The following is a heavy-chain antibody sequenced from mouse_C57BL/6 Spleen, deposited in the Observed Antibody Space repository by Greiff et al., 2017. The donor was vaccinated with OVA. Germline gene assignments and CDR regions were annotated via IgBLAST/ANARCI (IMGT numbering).Heavy chain of an antibody. CDR3: TRGIYYDDGYYFDY. D-gene: IGHD2-4*01. V-gene: IGHV14-1*01. J-gene: IGHJ2*01. Sequence: VQLKESGAELVRPGASVKLSCTASGFNIKDYYMHWVKQRPEQGLEWIGRIDPEDGDTEYAPKFQGKATMTADTSSNTAYLQLSSLTSEDTAVYYCTRGIYYDDGYYFDYWGQGTTLTVSS. CDR2: IDPEDGDT. CDR1: GFNIKDYY.